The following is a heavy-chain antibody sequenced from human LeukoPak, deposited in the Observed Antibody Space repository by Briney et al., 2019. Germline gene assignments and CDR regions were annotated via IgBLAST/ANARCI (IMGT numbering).Heavy chain of an antibody. J-gene: IGHJ4*02. CDR1: GFTFSNYA. V-gene: IGHV3-23*01. Sequence: GGSLRLSCAASGFTFSNYAMSWVRQAPGKGLEWVSGISGSGGSTYYADSVKGRFTISRDNSKSTLYLQMNSLKAEDTAVYYCANNCAGYCYAPNSWGQGALVTVSS. CDR3: ANNCAGYCYAPNS. D-gene: IGHD2-21*01. CDR2: ISGSGGST.